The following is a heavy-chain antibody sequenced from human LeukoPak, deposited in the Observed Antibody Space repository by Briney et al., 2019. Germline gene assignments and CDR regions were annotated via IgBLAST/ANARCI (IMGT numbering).Heavy chain of an antibody. CDR3: ARVRKGDYASHYYYYYYMDV. J-gene: IGHJ6*03. CDR1: GGSISSGSYH. D-gene: IGHD4-17*01. Sequence: SETLSLTCTVSGGSISSGSYHWSWIRQPAGKGLEWIGHSYTSGSTYYNPSLKSRVTISVDTSKNQFSLKLSSVTAADTAVYYCARVRKGDYASHYYYYYYMDVWGKGTTVTVSS. CDR2: SYTSGST. V-gene: IGHV4-61*09.